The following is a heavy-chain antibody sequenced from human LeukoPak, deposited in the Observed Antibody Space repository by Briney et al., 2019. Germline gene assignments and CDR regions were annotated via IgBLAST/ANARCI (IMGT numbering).Heavy chain of an antibody. CDR3: AQRPAYYFVY. J-gene: IGHJ4*02. Sequence: GGSLRLSCAASGFTFSSYAMSWVRQAPGKGLEWVSSISGSGGSTYYTGSVKGRFTISRDSSKNTLYLQMDSLRAEDTAVYYCAQRPAYYFVYWGQGTLVTVSS. D-gene: IGHD2-2*01. V-gene: IGHV3-23*01. CDR1: GFTFSSYA. CDR2: ISGSGGST.